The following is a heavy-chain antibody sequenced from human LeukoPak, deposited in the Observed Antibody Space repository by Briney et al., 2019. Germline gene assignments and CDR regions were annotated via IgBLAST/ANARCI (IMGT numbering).Heavy chain of an antibody. CDR1: GYTFTGYG. CDR3: ARVRGKHPGGYEFDY. D-gene: IGHD5-12*01. Sequence: ASVKVSCKASGYTFTGYGISWVRQAPGQGLEWMGWISAYNGNTNYAQKLQGRVTMTTDASTSTAYMELRSLRSDDTAVYYCARVRGKHPGGYEFDYWGQGTLVTVSS. V-gene: IGHV1-18*01. CDR2: ISAYNGNT. J-gene: IGHJ4*02.